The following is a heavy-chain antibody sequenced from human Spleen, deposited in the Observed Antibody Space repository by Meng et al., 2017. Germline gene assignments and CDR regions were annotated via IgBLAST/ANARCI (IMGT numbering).Heavy chain of an antibody. D-gene: IGHD6-13*01. Sequence: ASVKVSCKASGDTFTGYGFSWVRQAPGQGLEWMGWISAHNGNINYAQKLQGRVTMTTDTSTSAAYMELRGLTSGDTAPYYCARDRGGLPAGTFDYWGQGTLVTVSS. CDR1: GDTFTGYG. J-gene: IGHJ4*02. V-gene: IGHV1-18*01. CDR2: ISAHNGNI. CDR3: ARDRGGLPAGTFDY.